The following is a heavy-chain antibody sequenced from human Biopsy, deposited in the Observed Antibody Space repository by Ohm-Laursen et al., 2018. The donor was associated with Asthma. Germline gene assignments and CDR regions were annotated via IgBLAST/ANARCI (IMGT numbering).Heavy chain of an antibody. D-gene: IGHD3-16*01. CDR1: GYPFTDYY. CDR3: ARIKIRIGAGTDRYFDL. V-gene: IGHV1-2*06. Sequence: GASVKVSCKASGYPFTDYYVHWVRQAPGQGLEWMGRIDPNSGGTNYAQKFLGRVTMTRDTSVNTAFMVLSRLRSDDTAVYYCARIKIRIGAGTDRYFDLWGRSTLVTVSS. CDR2: IDPNSGGT. J-gene: IGHJ2*01.